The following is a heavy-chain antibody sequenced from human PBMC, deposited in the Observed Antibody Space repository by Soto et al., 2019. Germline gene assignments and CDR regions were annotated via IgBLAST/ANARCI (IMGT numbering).Heavy chain of an antibody. Sequence: PGGSLRPFSLAFAATFGIHWMTWVHQDRVKELKWVANVKEDVNEKSFVDSVKIRFTISRDNDKKSLYLQMSSLRAEDTAVYDCVWTLTATDWFGPWGQGTLVTVSS. D-gene: IGHD2-21*01. V-gene: IGHV3-7*03. CDR2: VKEDVNEK. J-gene: IGHJ5*02. CDR3: VWTLTATDWFGP. CDR1: AATFGIHW.